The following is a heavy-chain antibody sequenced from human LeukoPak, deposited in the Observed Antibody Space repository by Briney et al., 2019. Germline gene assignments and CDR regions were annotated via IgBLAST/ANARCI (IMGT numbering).Heavy chain of an antibody. CDR1: GFTFDDYA. V-gene: IGHV3-9*01. J-gene: IGHJ6*02. Sequence: PGRSLRLSCAASGFTFDDYAMHWVRQAPGKGLEWVSGISWNSGSIGYADSVKGRFTISRDNAKNSLYLQMNSLRAEDTAVYYCASGVPASYYSSYHGMDVWGQGTTVTVSS. D-gene: IGHD2-2*01. CDR3: ASGVPASYYSSYHGMDV. CDR2: ISWNSGSI.